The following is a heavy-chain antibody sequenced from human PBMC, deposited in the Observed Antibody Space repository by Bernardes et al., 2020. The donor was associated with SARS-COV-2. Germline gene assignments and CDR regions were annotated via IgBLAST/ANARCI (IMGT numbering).Heavy chain of an antibody. CDR3: AKDLEMATIGALHI. D-gene: IGHD3-3*01. CDR1: GFTFSSSA. V-gene: IGHV3-23*01. CDR2: ISGTCGTT. Sequence: GGSLRLSCAASGFTFSSSAMNCVSQAPGKGLEWVSAISGTCGTTYYADSVKGRFTISSDNSKNTLFLQMNSLRAEDTAVYFCAKDLEMATIGALHIWCQGTVFTVSS. J-gene: IGHJ3*02.